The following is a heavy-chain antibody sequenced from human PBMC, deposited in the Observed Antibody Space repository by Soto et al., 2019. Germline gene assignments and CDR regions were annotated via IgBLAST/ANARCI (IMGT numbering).Heavy chain of an antibody. J-gene: IGHJ6*02. CDR3: AREWYEQRPYYYGMDV. CDR1: GYTFTSYA. Sequence: GASVKVSCKASGYTFTSYAMHWVRQAPGQRLEWMGWINAGNGNTKYSQKFQGRVTITRDTSASTAYMELSSLRSEDTAVYYCAREWYEQRPYYYGMDVWGQGTTVTVSS. D-gene: IGHD1-20*01. CDR2: INAGNGNT. V-gene: IGHV1-3*01.